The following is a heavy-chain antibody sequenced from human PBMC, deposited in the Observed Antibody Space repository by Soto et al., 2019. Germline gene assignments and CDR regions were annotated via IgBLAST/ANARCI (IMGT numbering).Heavy chain of an antibody. CDR2: VGGSDTDK. V-gene: IGHV3-23*01. CDR1: GFTFSAYA. Sequence: EVQLLESGGGVVQPGGSLRLSCAASGFTFSAYAMSWVRQAPGKGLQWVSGVGGSDTDKHYADSVRGRFTVSRDNFKNTLYLQMNSLRADDTAGYYCAKDATAVNGVWDPFDMWGQGKEVSVSS. CDR3: AKDATAVNGVWDPFDM. J-gene: IGHJ3*02. D-gene: IGHD2-8*01.